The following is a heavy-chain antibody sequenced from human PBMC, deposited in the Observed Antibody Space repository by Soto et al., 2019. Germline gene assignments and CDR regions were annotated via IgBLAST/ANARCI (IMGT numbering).Heavy chain of an antibody. D-gene: IGHD6-13*01. Sequence: QVQLVESGGGVLQPGRSLRLSCAASGFTFSDYAMHWVRQAPGKGLEWVASIWFDGATKYYADSVKGRFTISRDNSKNTVYLQMNSLRAEDSALYHCGRGGFSTNWRFDYWGQGTLVAVSS. CDR3: GRGGFSTNWRFDY. V-gene: IGHV3-33*01. CDR2: IWFDGATK. J-gene: IGHJ4*02. CDR1: GFTFSDYA.